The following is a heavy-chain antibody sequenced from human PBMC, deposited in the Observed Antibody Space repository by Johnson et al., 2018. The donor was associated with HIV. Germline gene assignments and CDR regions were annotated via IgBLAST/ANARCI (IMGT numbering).Heavy chain of an antibody. D-gene: IGHD1-7*01. CDR2: FNWHGGST. Sequence: EVQLMESGGGVVRPGGSLRLSCAASGFTFDDYGMSWVRQAPGQGLEWVSGFNWHGGSTGYADSVTVRFTISRDNAKNSLYLQLNSLRVEETAWDYCARVRPGDNWNSGAFDIWGQGTMVTVSS. CDR1: GFTFDDYG. CDR3: ARVRPGDNWNSGAFDI. V-gene: IGHV3-20*04. J-gene: IGHJ3*02.